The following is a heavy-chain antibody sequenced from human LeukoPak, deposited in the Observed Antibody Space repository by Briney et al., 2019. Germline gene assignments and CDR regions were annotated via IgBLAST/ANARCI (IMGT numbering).Heavy chain of an antibody. J-gene: IGHJ4*02. CDR3: ARDRAKGRYFDY. V-gene: IGHV3-33*01. D-gene: IGHD1-26*01. CDR2: IWFDGSKI. CDR1: GFTFNTYG. Sequence: PGGSLRLSCAASGFTFNTYGMHWDRQTPGKGLEWVAVIWFDGSKIYYTDSVKGRFTISRDNSKNTLFLQMSSLRAEDSGVYYCARDRAKGRYFDYWGQGTLVTVSS.